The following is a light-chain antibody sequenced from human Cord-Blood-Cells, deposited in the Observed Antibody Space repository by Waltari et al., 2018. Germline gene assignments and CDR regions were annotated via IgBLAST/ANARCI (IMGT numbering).Light chain of an antibody. V-gene: IGLV2-14*03. Sequence: QSALTQPASVSGSPGQSITTSCTGTSRDVGGYNYVPWYQQHPGKAPKRMIYDVSNRPSGVSNRFSGSKSGNTASLTISGLQAEDEADYYCSSYTSSSTYVFGTGTKVTVL. CDR3: SSYTSSSTYV. CDR1: SRDVGGYNY. CDR2: DVS. J-gene: IGLJ1*01.